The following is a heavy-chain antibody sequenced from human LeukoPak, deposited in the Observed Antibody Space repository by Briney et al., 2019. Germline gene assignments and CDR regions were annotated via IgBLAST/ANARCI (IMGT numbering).Heavy chain of an antibody. V-gene: IGHV5-51*01. J-gene: IGHJ5*02. D-gene: IGHD3-10*01. CDR3: ARQHYFGSGGSRLGWFDP. CDR2: IYPGDSDT. CDR1: GFSFTSYW. Sequence: GESLKISCKGSGFSFTSYWIGWVRQMPGKGLEWMGIIYPGDSDTRYSPSFQGQVTISADKSSNTAYLQWSSLKASDTAMYFCARQHYFGSGGSRLGWFDPWGQGTLVTVSS.